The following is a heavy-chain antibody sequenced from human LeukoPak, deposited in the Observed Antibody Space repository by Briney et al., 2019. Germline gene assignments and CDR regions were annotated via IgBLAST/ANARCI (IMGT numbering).Heavy chain of an antibody. J-gene: IGHJ6*03. V-gene: IGHV3-21*01. Sequence: PGGSLILSCAASGFTFSSYGINWVRQAPGKGLEWVSSISTSSSYIYYADSVKGRFTISRDNAKNSLYLQMNSLRAEDTAVYYCAKTTDNYYYYYMDVWGKGTTVTVSS. CDR3: AKTTDNYYYYYMDV. CDR2: ISTSSSYI. D-gene: IGHD4-17*01. CDR1: GFTFSSYG.